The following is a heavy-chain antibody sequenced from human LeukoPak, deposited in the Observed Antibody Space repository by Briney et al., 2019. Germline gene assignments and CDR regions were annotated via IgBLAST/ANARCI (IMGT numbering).Heavy chain of an antibody. CDR2: MNPNSGNT. Sequence: ASVKVSCKASGYTFTSYDINWERQATGQGLEWMGWMNPNSGNTGYAQKFQGRVTITRNTSISTAYMELSSLRSEDTAVYYCARGVGSGYYSYYYYMDVWGKGTTVTVSS. V-gene: IGHV1-8*03. CDR3: ARGVGSGYYSYYYYMDV. CDR1: GYTFTSYD. D-gene: IGHD3-3*01. J-gene: IGHJ6*03.